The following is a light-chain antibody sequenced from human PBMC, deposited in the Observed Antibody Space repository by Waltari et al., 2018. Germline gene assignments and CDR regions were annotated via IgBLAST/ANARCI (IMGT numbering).Light chain of an antibody. CDR2: GAS. V-gene: IGKV3-20*01. Sequence: EIVLTQSPATLSLSLGERATLSCRASQSVSSNYLAWYQQQPGQAPSLLIYGASSRATGIPDRFSGSGSGTDFTLTISRLEPEDFAVYYCQQYGTSRAFGQGTKVEIK. CDR3: QQYGTSRA. CDR1: QSVSSNY. J-gene: IGKJ1*01.